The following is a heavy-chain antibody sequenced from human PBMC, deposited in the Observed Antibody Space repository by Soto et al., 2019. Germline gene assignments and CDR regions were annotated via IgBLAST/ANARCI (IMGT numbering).Heavy chain of an antibody. J-gene: IGHJ4*02. CDR2: IDPSDSYT. Sequence: ESLKISCKGSGYSFTSYWISWVRQMPGKGLEWMGRIDPSDSYTNYSPSFQGHVTISADKSISTAYLQWSSLKASDTAMYYCARLSSSTYYYDSSGYYMDYWGQGTLVTVSS. V-gene: IGHV5-10-1*01. CDR3: ARLSSSTYYYDSSGYYMDY. D-gene: IGHD3-22*01. CDR1: GYSFTSYW.